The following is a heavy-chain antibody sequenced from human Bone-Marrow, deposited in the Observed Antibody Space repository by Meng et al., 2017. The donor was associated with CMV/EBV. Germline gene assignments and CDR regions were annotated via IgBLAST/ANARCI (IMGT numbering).Heavy chain of an antibody. V-gene: IGHV1-69*02. D-gene: IGHD6-13*01. CDR1: GGTFSSYT. Sequence: SVKVSCKASGGTFSSYTISWVRQAPGQGLEWMGRIIPILGIANYAQKFQGRVTITADKSTSTAYMELSSLRSEDTAVYYCARVASIAAPFDHWGQGTLVTVSS. CDR3: ARVASIAAPFDH. CDR2: IIPILGIA. J-gene: IGHJ4*02.